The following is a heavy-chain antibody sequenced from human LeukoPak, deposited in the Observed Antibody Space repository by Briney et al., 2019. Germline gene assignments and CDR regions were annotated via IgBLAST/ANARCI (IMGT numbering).Heavy chain of an antibody. CDR2: ISSTGNTI. D-gene: IGHD6-19*01. Sequence: PGGSLRLSCAASGFTFTSYEMNWVRQAPGKGPEWVSYISSTGNTIYYADSVKGRFTISRDNAKNSLYLQMNSLRADDTAVYYCARGRQWLVPFDYWGQGTLVTVSS. J-gene: IGHJ4*02. CDR1: GFTFTSYE. V-gene: IGHV3-48*03. CDR3: ARGRQWLVPFDY.